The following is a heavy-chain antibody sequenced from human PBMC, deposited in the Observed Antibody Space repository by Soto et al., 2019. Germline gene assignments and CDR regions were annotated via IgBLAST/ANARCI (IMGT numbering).Heavy chain of an antibody. V-gene: IGHV1-69*13. D-gene: IGHD2-15*01. J-gene: IGHJ3*02. Sequence: GASVKVSCKASGGTFSSYAISWVRQAPGQGLEWMGGIIPIFGTANYAQKFQGRVTITADESTSTAYMELSSLRSEDTAVYYCATSLTSCDEGSCYSSAFDIWGQGTMVTVSS. CDR2: IIPIFGTA. CDR1: GGTFSSYA. CDR3: ATSLTSCDEGSCYSSAFDI.